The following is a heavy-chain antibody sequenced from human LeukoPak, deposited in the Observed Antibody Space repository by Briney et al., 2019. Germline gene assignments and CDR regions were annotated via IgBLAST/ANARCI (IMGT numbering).Heavy chain of an antibody. D-gene: IGHD5-12*01. CDR1: GFTFSSYS. J-gene: IGHJ6*03. CDR3: AKVLGGYTGRSYYYYMDV. CDR2: ISSSSSYI. Sequence: GGSLRLSCAASGFTFSSYSMNWVRQAPGKGLEWVSSISSSSSYIYYADSVKGRFTISRDNAKNSLYLQMNSLRAEDTAVYYCAKVLGGYTGRSYYYYMDVWGKGTTVTISS. V-gene: IGHV3-21*04.